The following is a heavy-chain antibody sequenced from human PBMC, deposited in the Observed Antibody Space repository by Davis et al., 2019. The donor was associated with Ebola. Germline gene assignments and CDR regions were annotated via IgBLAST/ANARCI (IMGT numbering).Heavy chain of an antibody. CDR1: GFTFSSYA. D-gene: IGHD3-16*02. Sequence: GESLKISCAASGFTFSSYAMHWVRQAPGKGLEWVAVITYDGSNKYYADSVKGRFTISRDNSKNTLYLQMNSLRAEDTAVYYCARDGPDPYDNTWGSYRYSVLGYFDYWGQGTLVTVSS. V-gene: IGHV3-30-3*01. CDR2: ITYDGSNK. CDR3: ARDGPDPYDNTWGSYRYSVLGYFDY. J-gene: IGHJ4*02.